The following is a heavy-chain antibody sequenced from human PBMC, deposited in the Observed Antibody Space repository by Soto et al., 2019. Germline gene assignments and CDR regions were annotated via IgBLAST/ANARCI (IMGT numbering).Heavy chain of an antibody. V-gene: IGHV1-69*06. CDR2: IIPIFGTA. CDR1: GGTFSSYA. J-gene: IGHJ6*02. CDR3: AIRGPHAQGYSSRGPRGGNYYYYCYGMEV. Sequence: GASVKVSCKASGGTFSSYAISWVRQAPLRGLERMVGIIPIFGTAKYAQKFQGRVTITADKSTRTAYMELSSLRSEDTAVYYCAIRGPHAQGYSSRGPRGGNYYYYCYGMEVWGQGTTVTVSS. D-gene: IGHD6-19*01.